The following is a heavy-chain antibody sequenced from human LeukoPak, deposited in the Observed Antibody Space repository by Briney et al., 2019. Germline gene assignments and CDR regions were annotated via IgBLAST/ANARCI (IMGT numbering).Heavy chain of an antibody. CDR3: ARGIGARPPQNFYMDV. CDR1: GGTFSSYA. V-gene: IGHV1-69*05. Sequence: ASVKVSCKASGGTFSSYAISWVRQAPGQVLECMGRIGPIFGITNYAQKFQGRITITTDESASTTYMELSRLGSEDTGGYYCARGIGARPPQNFYMDVWGKGATVTVSS. CDR2: IGPIFGIT. J-gene: IGHJ6*03. D-gene: IGHD6-6*01.